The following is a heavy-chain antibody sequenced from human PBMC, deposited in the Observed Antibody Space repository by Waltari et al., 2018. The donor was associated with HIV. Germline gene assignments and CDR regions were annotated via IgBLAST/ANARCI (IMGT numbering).Heavy chain of an antibody. J-gene: IGHJ5*02. CDR3: ARGQPPEYCSSTSCYGRWFDP. D-gene: IGHD2-2*01. CDR1: GGSFSGYY. CDR2: INHSGST. Sequence: QVQLQQWGAGLLKPSETLSLTCAVYGGSFSGYYWSWIRQPPGKGLEWIGEINHSGSTNYNPSLKSRVTISVDTSKNQFSLKLSSVTAADTAVYYCARGQPPEYCSSTSCYGRWFDPWGQGTLVTVSS. V-gene: IGHV4-34*01.